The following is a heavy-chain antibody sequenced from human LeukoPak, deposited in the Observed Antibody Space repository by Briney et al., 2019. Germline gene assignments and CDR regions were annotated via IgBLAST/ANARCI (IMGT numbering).Heavy chain of an antibody. CDR3: ARRHYYNWGSYDF. CDR1: GFMFTTYW. CDR2: VYGGDSDT. V-gene: IGHV5-51*01. Sequence: GESLKISCQTSGFMFTTYWIGWVRQMPGKGLEWMGLVYGGDSDTTYSPSFQGQVTISVDKSITTAYLQWSSLKASDTAMYYCARRHYYNWGSYDFWGQGTLVTVSS. D-gene: IGHD3-16*01. J-gene: IGHJ4*02.